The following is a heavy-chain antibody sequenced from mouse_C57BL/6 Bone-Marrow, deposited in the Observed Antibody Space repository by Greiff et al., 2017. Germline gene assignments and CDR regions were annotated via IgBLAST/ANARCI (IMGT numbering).Heavy chain of an antibody. V-gene: IGHV1-55*01. CDR2: IYPGSGST. Sequence: QVQLQQPGAELVKPGASVKMSCKASGYTFTSYWITWVKQRPGQGLEWIGDIYPGSGSTNYNEKFKSKATLTVDTPSSTAYMQLSSLTSEDSAVYYCARYTVGDFDYWGQGTTLTVSS. J-gene: IGHJ2*01. CDR1: GYTFTSYW. CDR3: ARYTVGDFDY. D-gene: IGHD1-1*01.